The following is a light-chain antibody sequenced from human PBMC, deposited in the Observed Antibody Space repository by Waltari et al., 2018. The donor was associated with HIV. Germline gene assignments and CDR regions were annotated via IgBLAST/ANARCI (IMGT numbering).Light chain of an antibody. CDR3: MQGTLWPPGT. CDR1: ESLVHRDGNTY. V-gene: IGKV2-30*02. J-gene: IGKJ1*01. CDR2: KLS. Sequence: DVVMTQSPLSLPVTIGQPASSSCRSSESLVHRDGNTYCYWFQQRPGQTLRRVLYKLSDQDSEVPDRFSGSGAGTDVTLRISRVEAEDTGFYCCMQGTLWPPGTGGQGTKVEI.